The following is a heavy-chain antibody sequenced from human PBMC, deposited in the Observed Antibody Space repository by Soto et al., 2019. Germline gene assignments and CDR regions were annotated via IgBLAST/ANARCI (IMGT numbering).Heavy chain of an antibody. J-gene: IGHJ6*02. D-gene: IGHD2-15*01. CDR3: AREPPHCSGGSCYPCLGMDV. CDR1: GYTFTSYY. CDR2: INPSGGST. V-gene: IGHV1-46*01. Sequence: QVQLVQSGAEVKKHGASVKASCKASGYTFTSYYMPWVRQAPGQGLEWMGIINPSGGSTSYAQKFQGRVTMTRDTSTSTVYMDLSSLRSEDTAVYYCAREPPHCSGGSCYPCLGMDVWGQGTTVTVSS.